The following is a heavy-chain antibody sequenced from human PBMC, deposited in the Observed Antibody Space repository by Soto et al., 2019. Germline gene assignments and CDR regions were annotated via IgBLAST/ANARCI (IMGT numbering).Heavy chain of an antibody. CDR1: GGTFSSYA. CDR3: ARVTTVTINYFDY. CDR2: IIPIFGTA. D-gene: IGHD4-4*01. Sequence: ASVKVSCKASGGTFSSYAISWVRQAPGQGLEWMGGIIPIFGTANYAQKFQGRVTITADKSTSTAYMELSSLRSEDTAVYYCARVTTVTINYFDYWGQGTLVTVSS. V-gene: IGHV1-69*06. J-gene: IGHJ4*02.